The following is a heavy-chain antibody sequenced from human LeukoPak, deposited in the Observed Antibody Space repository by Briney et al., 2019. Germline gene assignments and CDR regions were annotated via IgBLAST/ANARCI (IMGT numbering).Heavy chain of an antibody. D-gene: IGHD1-26*01. V-gene: IGHV3-21*01. J-gene: IGHJ6*02. CDR1: GFTFSSYS. CDR3: ARVSGSYSPYYYYGMDV. CDR2: ISSSSSYI. Sequence: PGGSLRLSRAASGFTFSSYSMNWVRQAPGKGLEWVSSISSSSSYIYYADSVKGRFTISRDNAKNPLYLQMNSLRAEDTAVYYCARVSGSYSPYYYYGMDVWGQGTTVTVSS.